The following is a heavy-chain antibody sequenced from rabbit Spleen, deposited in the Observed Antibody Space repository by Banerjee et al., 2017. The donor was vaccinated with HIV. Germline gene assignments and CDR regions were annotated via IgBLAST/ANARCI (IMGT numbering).Heavy chain of an antibody. CDR3: ARDTSSSFSSYGMDL. J-gene: IGHJ6*01. D-gene: IGHD1-1*01. Sequence: QEQLKETGGGLVQPGGSLTLSCKTSGFDFSSYSMSWVRQAPGKGLEWIACIDTGSSGFTYFANWAKGRFTISKTSSTTVTLQMTSLTAADTATYFCARDTSSSFSSYGMDLWGQGTLVTVS. CDR1: GFDFSSYS. CDR2: IDTGSSGFT. V-gene: IGHV1S45*01.